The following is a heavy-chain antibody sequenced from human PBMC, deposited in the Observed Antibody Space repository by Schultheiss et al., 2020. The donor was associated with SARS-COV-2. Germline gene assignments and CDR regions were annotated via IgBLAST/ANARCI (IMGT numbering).Heavy chain of an antibody. J-gene: IGHJ4*02. CDR1: GFTFSSYW. Sequence: GGSLRLSCAASGFTFSSYWMHWVRQAPGKGLEWVSAISGSGGSTYYADSVKGRFTISRDNSKNTLYLQMNSLRAEDTAVYYCAKLDAYCSGGSCYSDYFDYWGQGTLVTVSS. V-gene: IGHV3-23*01. CDR2: ISGSGGST. CDR3: AKLDAYCSGGSCYSDYFDY. D-gene: IGHD2-15*01.